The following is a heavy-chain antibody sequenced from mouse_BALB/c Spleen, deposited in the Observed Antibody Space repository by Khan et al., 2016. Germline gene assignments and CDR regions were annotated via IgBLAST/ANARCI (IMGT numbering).Heavy chain of an antibody. CDR1: GFTFSDYY. V-gene: IGHV5-4*02. CDR2: ISDGGSYT. CDR3: ARDINRIFDV. Sequence: EVELVESGGGLVKPGGSLKLSCAASGFTFSDYYMYWVRQTPEKRLEWVASISDGGSYTYYPDSVKGRFTISRDNAKNNLFLQMSSLKSEDTAMYDCARDINRIFDVWGTGTTVTVSA. D-gene: IGHD1-2*01. J-gene: IGHJ1*03.